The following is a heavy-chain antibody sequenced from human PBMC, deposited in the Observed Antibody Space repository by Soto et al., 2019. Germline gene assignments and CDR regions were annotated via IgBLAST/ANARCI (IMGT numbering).Heavy chain of an antibody. J-gene: IGHJ3*01. Sequence: CKGSGYFFTNYWIGWVRQTPGKALEWMGVIYPGDSDTRYNPSLQGQATISADKSISTAYLQWNRLKASDTAIYYCARGYGSGWNDAFDFWGQGTMVTVSS. D-gene: IGHD2-15*01. CDR3: ARGYGSGWNDAFDF. CDR2: IYPGDSDT. CDR1: GYFFTNYW. V-gene: IGHV5-51*01.